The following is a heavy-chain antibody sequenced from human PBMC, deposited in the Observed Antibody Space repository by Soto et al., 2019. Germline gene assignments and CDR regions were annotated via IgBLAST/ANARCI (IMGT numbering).Heavy chain of an antibody. Sequence: PSETLSLTCTVSGGSISSYYWSWIRQPPGRGLEWIGYIYYSGSTNYNPSLKSRVIISVDTSKNQFSLKLSSVTAADTAVYYCARHTPAISISDHWGQGTLVTVSS. V-gene: IGHV4-59*01. J-gene: IGHJ4*02. D-gene: IGHD2-15*01. CDR2: IYYSGST. CDR3: ARHTPAISISDH. CDR1: GGSISSYY.